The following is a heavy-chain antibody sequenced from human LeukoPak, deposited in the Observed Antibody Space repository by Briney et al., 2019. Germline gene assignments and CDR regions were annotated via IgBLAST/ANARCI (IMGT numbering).Heavy chain of an antibody. CDR1: GFTFDDYA. Sequence: GGSLRLSCAASGFTFDDYAIHWVRQAPGKGLEWLTVISTDGNDKHYADSVKGRFTVARDNSKNTLLLQMNNVRTEDTAVYYCAKDKSVSADYYFDYWGQGTLVTVSS. V-gene: IGHV3-30*04. CDR3: AKDKSVSADYYFDY. CDR2: ISTDGNDK. D-gene: IGHD3-10*01. J-gene: IGHJ4*02.